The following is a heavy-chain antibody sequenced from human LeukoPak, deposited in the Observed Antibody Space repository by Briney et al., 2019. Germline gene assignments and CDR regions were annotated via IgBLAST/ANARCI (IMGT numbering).Heavy chain of an antibody. CDR2: ISGDGVSS. CDR1: GFMFDDYA. D-gene: IGHD1-1*01. Sequence: GGSLRLSCAASGFMFDDYAMHWVRQVPGRGLEWVSLISGDGVSSFYADSVKGRFTISRDNNNSSLSLQMRRLTTEDTAFYYCVREQRSHTSNDFDNWGQGILVTVSS. CDR3: VREQRSHTSNDFDN. J-gene: IGHJ4*02. V-gene: IGHV3-43*02.